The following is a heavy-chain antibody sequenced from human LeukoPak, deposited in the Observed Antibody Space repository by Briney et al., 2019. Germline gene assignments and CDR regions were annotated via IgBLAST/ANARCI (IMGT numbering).Heavy chain of an antibody. J-gene: IGHJ6*03. CDR2: INHSGST. Sequence: GSLRLSCAASGFTLSSYWMSWVRQAPGKGLEWIGEINHSGSTNYNPSLKSRVTISVDTSKNQFSLKLSSVTAADTAVYYCARGVRGDKYYYYMDVWGKGTTVTISS. CDR1: GFTLSSYW. D-gene: IGHD3-10*01. CDR3: ARGVRGDKYYYYMDV. V-gene: IGHV4-34*01.